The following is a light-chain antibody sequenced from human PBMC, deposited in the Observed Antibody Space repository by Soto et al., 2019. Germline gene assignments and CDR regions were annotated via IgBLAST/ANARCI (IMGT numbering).Light chain of an antibody. CDR3: QQYGSSFT. CDR1: QSVSSSY. J-gene: IGKJ3*01. CDR2: GAS. Sequence: EMVLTQSPGTLSLSPGERATLSCRASQSVSSSYLAWYQQKPGQAPRLLIYGASSRATGIPDRFSGSGSGTDFTLTISILEPEDFAVYYCQQYGSSFTFGPGTKVDIK. V-gene: IGKV3-20*01.